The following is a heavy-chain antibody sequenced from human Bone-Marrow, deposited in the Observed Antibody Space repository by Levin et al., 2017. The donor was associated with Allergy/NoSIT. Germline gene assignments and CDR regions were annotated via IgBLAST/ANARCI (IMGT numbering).Heavy chain of an antibody. CDR2: IYSNGDI. V-gene: IGHV3-66*01. CDR1: GVTVSNNY. CDR3: ARNRPETANGY. Sequence: TGGSLRLSFAASGVTVSNNYMTWVRQPPGKGLELVSLIYSNGDIHYADSVKGRFIISRDSSKNTVYLQMNSVRTEDTAVYYCARNRPETANGYWGQGTLVTVSS. D-gene: IGHD1-14*01. J-gene: IGHJ4*02.